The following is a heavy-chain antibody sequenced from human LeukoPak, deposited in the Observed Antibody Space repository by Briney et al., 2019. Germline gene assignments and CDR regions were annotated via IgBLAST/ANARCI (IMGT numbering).Heavy chain of an antibody. CDR1: GGSFSGYY. D-gene: IGHD3-22*01. V-gene: IGHV4-34*01. J-gene: IGHJ4*02. CDR3: ARASDDSSGYYYLPTDY. Sequence: ASETLSLTCAVYGGSFSGYYWSWIRQPPGKGLEWIGEINHSGSTNYNPSLKSRVTISVDTSKNQFSLKLSSVTAADTAVYYCARASDDSSGYYYLPTDYWGQGTLVTVSS. CDR2: INHSGST.